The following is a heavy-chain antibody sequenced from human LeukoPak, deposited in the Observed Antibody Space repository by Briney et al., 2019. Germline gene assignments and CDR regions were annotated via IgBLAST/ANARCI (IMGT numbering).Heavy chain of an antibody. J-gene: IGHJ4*02. CDR1: GDSISSYY. Sequence: SETLSLTCTVSGDSISSYYWSWIRQPPGKGLEWIGYIYYSGSINYNPSLKSRVTISVDTSKNQFSLKLSSVTAADTAVYYCARGRGVRGGNFDYWGQGTLVTVSS. CDR2: IYYSGSI. V-gene: IGHV4-59*01. D-gene: IGHD3-10*01. CDR3: ARGRGVRGGNFDY.